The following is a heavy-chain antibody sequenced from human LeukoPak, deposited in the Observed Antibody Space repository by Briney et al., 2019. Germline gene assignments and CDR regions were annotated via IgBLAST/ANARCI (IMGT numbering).Heavy chain of an antibody. CDR2: IMPLFGTA. J-gene: IGHJ4*02. CDR1: GGTFNNSA. D-gene: IGHD3-10*01. Sequence: GASVKVSCKTSGGTFNNSAISWVRQAPGQGLEWLGGIMPLFGTAGYAQKFQGRVTITKDESTRTVYLELPILTSDDTAVYYCARDGVWFGDPRGFDYWGQGTLVTVSS. V-gene: IGHV1-69*05. CDR3: ARDGVWFGDPRGFDY.